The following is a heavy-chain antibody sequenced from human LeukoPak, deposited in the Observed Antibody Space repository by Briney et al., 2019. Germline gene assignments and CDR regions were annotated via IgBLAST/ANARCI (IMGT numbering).Heavy chain of an antibody. CDR3: ARPDSSGYYSDAFDI. CDR1: GGTFSSYA. D-gene: IGHD3-22*01. J-gene: IGHJ3*02. V-gene: IGHV1-69*04. CDR2: IIPILGIA. Sequence: GASVKVSCKASGGTFSSYAISWVRQAPGQGLEWMGRIIPILGIANYAQKFQGRVTITADKPTSTAYMELSSLRSEDTAVYYCARPDSSGYYSDAFDIWGQGTMVTVSS.